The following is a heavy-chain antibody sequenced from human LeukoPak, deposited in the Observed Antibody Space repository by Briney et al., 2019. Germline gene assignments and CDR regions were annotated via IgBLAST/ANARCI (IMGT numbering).Heavy chain of an antibody. Sequence: ASVKVSCKASGYTFTGYYMHWVRQAPGQGLEWMGWINPNSGGTNYAQKFQGRVTMTRDTSISTAYMELSRLRSDDTAVYYCARDLAYYYGSGSYFYYYYYMDVWGKGTTSPSP. V-gene: IGHV1-2*02. J-gene: IGHJ6*03. CDR2: INPNSGGT. D-gene: IGHD3-10*01. CDR1: GYTFTGYY. CDR3: ARDLAYYYGSGSYFYYYYYMDV.